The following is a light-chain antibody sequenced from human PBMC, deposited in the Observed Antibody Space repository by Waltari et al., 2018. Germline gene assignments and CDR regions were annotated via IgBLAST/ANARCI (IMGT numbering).Light chain of an antibody. CDR2: EVS. Sequence: QSALTQPAAVSGSPGQSIPISCTGTSSDVGGYNYVSWYQQHPGKAPKLLIYEVSNRPAGVSTRFSGSKSGNTASLTISGLQAEDDADYYCSSYTSSSTWVFGGGTKLTVL. CDR1: SSDVGGYNY. CDR3: SSYTSSSTWV. V-gene: IGLV2-14*01. J-gene: IGLJ3*02.